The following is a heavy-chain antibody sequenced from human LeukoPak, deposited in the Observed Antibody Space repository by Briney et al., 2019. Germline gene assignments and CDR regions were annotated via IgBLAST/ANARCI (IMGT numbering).Heavy chain of an antibody. CDR1: GGSISSGNYY. CDR3: ARGSTMAGTRYFDY. D-gene: IGHD6-19*01. V-gene: IGHV4-61*02. CDR2: IYTSGSTNYNPSLT. Sequence: PSQTLSLTCTVSGGSISSGNYYWSWIRQPAGKGLEWIGRIYTSGSTNYNPSLTNYNPSLKSRVTISVDTSKNQFSLKLSSVTAADTAVYYCARGSTMAGTRYFDYRGQGTLVTVSS. J-gene: IGHJ4*02.